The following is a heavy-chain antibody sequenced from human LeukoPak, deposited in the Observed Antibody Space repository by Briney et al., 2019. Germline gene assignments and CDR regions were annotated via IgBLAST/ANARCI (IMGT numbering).Heavy chain of an antibody. J-gene: IGHJ4*02. CDR3: ARGVIEAPHLDY. CDR2: IYYSGST. V-gene: IGHV4-39*07. CDR1: GGSISSSSYY. Sequence: SETLSLTCTVSGGSISSSSYYWGWIRQPPGKGLEWIGSIYYSGSTYYNPSLKSRVTISVDTSKNQFSLKLSSVTAADTAVYYCARGVIEAPHLDYWGQGTLVTVSS. D-gene: IGHD2-21*01.